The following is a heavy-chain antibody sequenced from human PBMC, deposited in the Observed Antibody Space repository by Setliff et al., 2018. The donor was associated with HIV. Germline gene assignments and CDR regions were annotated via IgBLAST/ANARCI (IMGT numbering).Heavy chain of an antibody. J-gene: IGHJ4*02. Sequence: GESLKISCKGSGYSFISHWIAWVRQMPGKGLEWMGIVYPDDSDSRYSPSFQGQVTISADKSVSTAYLQWSSLKASDTAMYYCARQAVDCSGGTCYSTSAFDYWGQGTLVTVSS. CDR3: ARQAVDCSGGTCYSTSAFDY. CDR2: VYPDDSDS. D-gene: IGHD2-15*01. CDR1: GYSFISHW. V-gene: IGHV5-51*01.